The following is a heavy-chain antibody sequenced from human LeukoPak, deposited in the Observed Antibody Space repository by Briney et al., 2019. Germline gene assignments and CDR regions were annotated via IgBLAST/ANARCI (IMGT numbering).Heavy chain of an antibody. Sequence: GGSLRLSCAASGFTFSSYGMHWVRQAPGKGLEWVAVIWYDGSNKYYADSVKGRFTISRDNSKNTLYLQMNSPRAEDTAVYYCARDGVPAAIVSHVWFDPWGQGTLVTVSS. CDR2: IWYDGSNK. CDR1: GFTFSSYG. CDR3: ARDGVPAAIVSHVWFDP. J-gene: IGHJ5*02. D-gene: IGHD2-2*02. V-gene: IGHV3-33*08.